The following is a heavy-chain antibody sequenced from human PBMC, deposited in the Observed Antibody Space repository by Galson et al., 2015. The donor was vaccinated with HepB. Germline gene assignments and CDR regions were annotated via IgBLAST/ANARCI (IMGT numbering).Heavy chain of an antibody. CDR1: GFTFSDYY. Sequence: SLRLSCAASGFTFSDYYMSWIRQAPGKGLEWVSYISSSSSYTNYADSVKGRFTISRDNAKNSLYLQMNSLRAEDTAVYYCASPRGYSYGFDYWGQGTLVTVSS. J-gene: IGHJ4*02. V-gene: IGHV3-11*03. CDR3: ASPRGYSYGFDY. D-gene: IGHD5-18*01. CDR2: ISSSSSYT.